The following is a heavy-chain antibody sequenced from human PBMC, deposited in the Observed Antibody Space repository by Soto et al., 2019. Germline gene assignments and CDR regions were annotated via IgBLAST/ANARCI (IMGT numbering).Heavy chain of an antibody. CDR2: IYYSGST. CDR1: GGSISSSSYY. CDR3: ARRMDSSWYDDYFDY. V-gene: IGHV4-39*01. D-gene: IGHD6-13*01. J-gene: IGHJ4*02. Sequence: SETLSLTCTVSGGSISSSSYYWGWIRQPPGKGLEWIGSIYYSGSTYYNPSLKSRVTISVDTSKNQFSLKLSSVTAADTAVYYCARRMDSSWYDDYFDYWGQGTLVTVSS.